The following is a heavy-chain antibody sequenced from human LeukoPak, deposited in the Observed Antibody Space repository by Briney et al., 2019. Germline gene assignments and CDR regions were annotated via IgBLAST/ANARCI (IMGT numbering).Heavy chain of an antibody. CDR1: GYTFTDYH. Sequence: ASVKVSCKASGYTFTDYHINWVRQATGQGLEWMGWINPNNCDTGYAQTFRDRVTITRDTSISTAYMEVRSLGSEDTAVYFCARTTSLTASGYDYWGQGTLVTVSS. D-gene: IGHD4-17*01. CDR3: ARTTSLTASGYDY. J-gene: IGHJ4*02. V-gene: IGHV1-8*03. CDR2: INPNNCDT.